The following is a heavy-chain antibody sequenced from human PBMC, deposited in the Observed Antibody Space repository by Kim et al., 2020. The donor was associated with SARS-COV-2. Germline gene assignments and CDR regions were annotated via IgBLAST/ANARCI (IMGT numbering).Heavy chain of an antibody. CDR2: IYYSGST. CDR1: GDSMRSYY. V-gene: IGHV4-59*08. CDR3: ARHRYRLKWSDGWFDP. D-gene: IGHD2-8*01. Sequence: SETLSLTCTVSGDSMRSYYWSWIRQPPGKGLEWIGYIYYSGSTHYNPSLESRVTISVDTSKNQFSLNLRFVTAADTAVYYCARHRYRLKWSDGWFDPWGQGILVTVSS. J-gene: IGHJ5*02.